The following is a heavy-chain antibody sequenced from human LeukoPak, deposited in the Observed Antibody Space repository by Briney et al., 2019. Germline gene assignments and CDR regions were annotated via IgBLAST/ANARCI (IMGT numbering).Heavy chain of an antibody. CDR2: ISSSGSSI. V-gene: IGHV3-48*03. D-gene: IGHD3-10*01. CDR3: ARAKGFGRFGELSSGMDV. CDR1: GLSGLIFSTYE. Sequence: GGSLRLSCAASGLSGLIFSTYEMNWVRQTPGKGLEWFSYISSSGSSIYYADSVKGRFTISRDNAKYSLYLQMNSLRDEDTAVDYCARAKGFGRFGELSSGMDVWGQGTTVTVSS. J-gene: IGHJ6*02.